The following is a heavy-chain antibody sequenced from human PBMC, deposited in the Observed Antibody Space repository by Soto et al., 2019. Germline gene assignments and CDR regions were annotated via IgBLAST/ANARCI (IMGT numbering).Heavy chain of an antibody. D-gene: IGHD3-22*01. V-gene: IGHV4-30-2*01. CDR1: GGSINRGDYS. J-gene: IGHJ5*02. CDR2: IYHTGTT. CDR3: ARGINYYDSSGDSWFDP. Sequence: PSENLSLTCTVSGGSINRGDYSWTRIRQPPGKGLEWIGYIYHTGTTYYNMSLKSRVTISVDRSKNQFSLKLSSVTAADTAVYYCARGINYYDSSGDSWFDPWGQGTLVTVS.